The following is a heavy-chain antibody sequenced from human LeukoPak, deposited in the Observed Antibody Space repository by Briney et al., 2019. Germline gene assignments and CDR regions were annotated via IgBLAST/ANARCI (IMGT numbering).Heavy chain of an antibody. CDR3: ARDIVAAGTCGY. V-gene: IGHV1-18*04. CDR1: GYTFTSYY. Sequence: GASVKVSCKASGYTFTSYYMHWVRQAPGQGLEWMGWISAYNGNTNYAQKLQGRATMTTDTSTSTAYMELRSLRSDDTAVYYCARDIVAAGTCGYWGQGTLVTVSS. J-gene: IGHJ4*02. D-gene: IGHD6-13*01. CDR2: ISAYNGNT.